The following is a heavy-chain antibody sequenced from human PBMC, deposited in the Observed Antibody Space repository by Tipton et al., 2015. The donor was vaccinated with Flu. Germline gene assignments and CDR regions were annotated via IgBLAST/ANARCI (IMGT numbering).Heavy chain of an antibody. CDR2: IKQDESEK. J-gene: IGHJ3*01. CDR1: GFTFNNYW. V-gene: IGHV3-7*03. CDR3: ARKSASDTFDV. Sequence: SLRLSCAASGFTFNNYWMSWVRQAPGKGLEWVATIKQDESEKYYVVSVLGRFTVSRDNAKSSLYLQMNSLRAEDTAVYYCARKSASDTFDVWGQGTVVTVSS.